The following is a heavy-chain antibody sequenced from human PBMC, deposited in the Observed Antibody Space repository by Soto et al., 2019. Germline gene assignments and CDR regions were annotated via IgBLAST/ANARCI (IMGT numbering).Heavy chain of an antibody. J-gene: IGHJ4*02. Sequence: EVQLLESGGGLVQPGGSLRLSCAASGFTFSSYAMSWVRQAPGKGLEWVSAISCSGGSTYYADSVKGRFTISRDNSKNTLYLQMNSLRAEDTAVYYCAKLGKAMVKKGALNYWGQGTLVTVSS. CDR2: ISCSGGST. D-gene: IGHD5-18*01. V-gene: IGHV3-23*01. CDR1: GFTFSSYA. CDR3: AKLGKAMVKKGALNY.